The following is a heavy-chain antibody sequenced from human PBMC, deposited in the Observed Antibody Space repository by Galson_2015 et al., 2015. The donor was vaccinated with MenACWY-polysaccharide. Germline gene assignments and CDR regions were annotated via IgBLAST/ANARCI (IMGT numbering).Heavy chain of an antibody. CDR1: GFTFSSYW. Sequence: SLRLSCAASGFTFSSYWMHWVRHAPGKGLVWVSRTNGDGSATDYADSVKGRFTISRDNAKNTLYLQMNSLRAEDTAVYYCARAGGKNCRGSNCDFNRFDRCGEGTLVTVSS. V-gene: IGHV3-74*01. CDR3: ARAGGKNCRGSNCDFNRFDR. J-gene: IGHJ5*02. CDR2: TNGDGSAT. D-gene: IGHD2-15*01.